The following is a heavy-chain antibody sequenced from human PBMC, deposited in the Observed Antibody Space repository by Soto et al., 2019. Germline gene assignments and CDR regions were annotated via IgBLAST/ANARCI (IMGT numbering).Heavy chain of an antibody. V-gene: IGHV4-39*01. J-gene: IGHJ4*02. Sequence: SETLSLTCTVSGGSISSSSYYWGWIRQPPGKGLEWIGSIYYSGSTYYNPSLKSRVTISVDTSKNQFSLKLSSVTAADTAVYYCARCFSSSYWPSDYWGEGTLVTVSS. D-gene: IGHD6-6*01. CDR1: GGSISSSSYY. CDR3: ARCFSSSYWPSDY. CDR2: IYYSGST.